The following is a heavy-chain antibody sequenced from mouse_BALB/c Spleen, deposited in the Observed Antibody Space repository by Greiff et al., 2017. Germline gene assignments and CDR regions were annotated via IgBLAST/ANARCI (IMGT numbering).Heavy chain of an antibody. Sequence: QVQLKQSGPGLVAPSQSLSITCTVSGFSLTDYGVSWIRQPPGKGLEWLGVIWGGGSTYYNSALKSRLSISKDNSKSQVFLKMNSLQTDDTAMYYCAKHRGPYGNYVDAMDYWGQGTSVTVSS. V-gene: IGHV2-6-5*01. CDR3: AKHRGPYGNYVDAMDY. CDR2: IWGGGST. D-gene: IGHD2-10*02. CDR1: GFSLTDYG. J-gene: IGHJ4*01.